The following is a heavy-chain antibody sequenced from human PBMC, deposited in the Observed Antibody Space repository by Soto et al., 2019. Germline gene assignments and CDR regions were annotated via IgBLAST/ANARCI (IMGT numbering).Heavy chain of an antibody. Sequence: EVQLLESGGGLEQPGGSPRLSCAASGFTFSSYAMSWVRQAPGKGLEWVSGISGSGGSTYNADSVKGRFTISRDNSKNTLYLQLNSLRAGDTAVYYCATRGYCSTTSCYAGSGRYYFDYWGQGTLVTVSS. CDR1: GFTFSSYA. D-gene: IGHD2-2*01. J-gene: IGHJ4*02. CDR2: ISGSGGST. V-gene: IGHV3-23*01. CDR3: ATRGYCSTTSCYAGSGRYYFDY.